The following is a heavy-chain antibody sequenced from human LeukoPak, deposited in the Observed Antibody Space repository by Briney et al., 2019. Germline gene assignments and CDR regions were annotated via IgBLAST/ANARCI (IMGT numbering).Heavy chain of an antibody. V-gene: IGHV4-34*01. CDR3: ARGKRIGDYYDSSGYYSNDY. CDR2: INHSGST. Sequence: SETLSLTCAVYGGSFSGYYWSWIRQPPGKGLEWIGEINHSGSTNYNPSLKSRVTISVDTSKNQFSLKLSSVTAADTAVYYCARGKRIGDYYDSSGYYSNDYWGQGTLVTVSS. D-gene: IGHD3-22*01. J-gene: IGHJ4*02. CDR1: GGSFSGYY.